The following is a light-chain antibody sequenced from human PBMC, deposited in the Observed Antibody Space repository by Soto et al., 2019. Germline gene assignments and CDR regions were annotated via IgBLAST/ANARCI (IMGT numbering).Light chain of an antibody. J-gene: IGKJ1*01. CDR3: QHYNSYSEA. CDR1: KTISSW. Sequence: DIQMTQSPSTLSGSVGDRFTITCRASKTISSWLAWYQQKTGKAPKLMIYKASTLKSGVPSRLSGSGSGTEFNLTISSMQPDDFVTYYCQHYNSYSEALGQGTKVDIK. V-gene: IGKV1-5*03. CDR2: KAS.